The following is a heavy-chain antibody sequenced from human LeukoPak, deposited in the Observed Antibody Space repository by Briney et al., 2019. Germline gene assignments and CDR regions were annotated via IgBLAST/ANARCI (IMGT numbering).Heavy chain of an antibody. Sequence: ASVKVSCKASGYTFASYGISWVRQAPGQGLEWMGWISAYNGNTNYAQKLQGRVTMTTDPSTSTAYMELRSLRSDDTAVYYCARVRCSGGSCYFDYWGQGTLVTVSS. CDR2: ISAYNGNT. V-gene: IGHV1-18*01. CDR1: GYTFASYG. D-gene: IGHD2-15*01. J-gene: IGHJ4*02. CDR3: ARVRCSGGSCYFDY.